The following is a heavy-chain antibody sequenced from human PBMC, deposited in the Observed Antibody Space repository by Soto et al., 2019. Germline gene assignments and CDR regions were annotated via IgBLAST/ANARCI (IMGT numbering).Heavy chain of an antibody. CDR2: IIPILGIA. Sequence: ASVKVSCKASGGTFSSYTISWVRQAPGQGLEWMGRIIPILGIANYAQKFQGRVTITADKSTSTVYMELSSLRSEDTAVYYCASLEQYCSGGSCYLDFGYWGQGTLVTVSS. V-gene: IGHV1-69*02. CDR3: ASLEQYCSGGSCYLDFGY. D-gene: IGHD2-15*01. J-gene: IGHJ4*02. CDR1: GGTFSSYT.